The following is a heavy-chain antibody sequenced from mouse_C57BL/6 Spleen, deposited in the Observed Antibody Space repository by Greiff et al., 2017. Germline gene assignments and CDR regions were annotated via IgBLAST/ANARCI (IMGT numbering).Heavy chain of an antibody. CDR2: IDPETGGT. CDR1: GYTFTDYE. CDR3: SANCVGY. J-gene: IGHJ2*01. V-gene: IGHV1-15*01. D-gene: IGHD4-1*01. Sequence: VKLQESGAELVRPGASVTLSCKASGYTFTDYEMHWVKQTPVHGLEWSGAIDPETGGTAYNQKFKGKAILTADKSSSTAYMELRSLTSEDSAVYYCSANCVGYWGQGTTLTVSS.